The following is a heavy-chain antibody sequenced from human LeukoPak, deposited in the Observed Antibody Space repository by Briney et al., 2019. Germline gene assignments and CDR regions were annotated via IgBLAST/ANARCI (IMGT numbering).Heavy chain of an antibody. V-gene: IGHV4-59*01. Sequence: SETLSLTCTVSGGSISSYYWSWIRQPPGKGLEWIGYIYYSGSTNYSPSLKSRVTISVDTSKNQFSLKLSSVTAADTAVYYCARAVGTAMVSSFDYWGQGTLVTVSS. CDR3: ARAVGTAMVSSFDY. J-gene: IGHJ4*02. CDR1: GGSISSYY. D-gene: IGHD5-18*01. CDR2: IYYSGST.